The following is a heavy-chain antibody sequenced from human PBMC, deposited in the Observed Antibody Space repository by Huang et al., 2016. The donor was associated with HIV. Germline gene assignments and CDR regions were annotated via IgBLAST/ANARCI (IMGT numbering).Heavy chain of an antibody. CDR3: AGVRGIAARPRRSDYYYYGMDV. J-gene: IGHJ6*02. Sequence: QVQLQQWGAGLLKPSETLSLTCAVYGGSFSGYYWSWIRQPPGKGLEWIGEINHSRSTNYNPSLKSRVTTAVDTSKNQVSLKVSSVTAAETAVYYCAGVRGIAARPRRSDYYYYGMDVWGQGTTVIVSS. V-gene: IGHV4-34*02. D-gene: IGHD6-25*01. CDR2: INHSRST. CDR1: GGSFSGYY.